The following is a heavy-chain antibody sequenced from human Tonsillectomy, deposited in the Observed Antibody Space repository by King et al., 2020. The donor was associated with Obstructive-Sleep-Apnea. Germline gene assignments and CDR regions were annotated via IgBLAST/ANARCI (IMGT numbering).Heavy chain of an antibody. CDR2: VRGKAYGGTT. D-gene: IGHD3-10*02. J-gene: IGHJ4*02. Sequence: VQLVESGGGLVQPGRSLRLSCTTSGFTFGDYAMSWFRQAPGKGLEWVGFVRGKAYGGTTEYAASVKGRFTISRDDSKNIAYLQMNSLKSEDTAMYYCTRSGVITLYYFDYWGQGTRVTVSS. CDR1: GFTFGDYA. CDR3: TRSGVITLYYFDY. V-gene: IGHV3-49*03.